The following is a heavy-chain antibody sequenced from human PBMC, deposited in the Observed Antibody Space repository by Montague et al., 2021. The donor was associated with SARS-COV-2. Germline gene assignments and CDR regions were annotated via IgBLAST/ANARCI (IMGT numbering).Heavy chain of an antibody. CDR2: VYYSGST. CDR1: GVSISSSSYY. D-gene: IGHD3-9*01. Sequence: SETLSLTCTVSGVSISSSSYYWGWIRQPPGKGLEWIGSVYYSGSTYYNPSLKSRVTISVDTSKNHFSLKLSSVTAADTAVYYCARHVYYSLTGYYTYWYFDLWGHGTLVTVSS. CDR3: ARHVYYSLTGYYTYWYFDL. V-gene: IGHV4-39*01. J-gene: IGHJ2*01.